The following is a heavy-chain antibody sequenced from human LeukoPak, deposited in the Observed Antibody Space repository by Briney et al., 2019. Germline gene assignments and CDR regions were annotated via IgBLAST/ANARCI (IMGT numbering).Heavy chain of an antibody. J-gene: IGHJ4*02. D-gene: IGHD3-22*01. V-gene: IGHV3-30*18. Sequence: GRSLRLSCAASGFTFSSYGMHWVRQAPGKGLEWVAVISYDGSNKYYADSVKGRFTISRDNSKNTLYLQMNSLRAEDTAVYYCAKDSSGYRNYFDYWGQGTLVTVSS. CDR1: GFTFSSYG. CDR2: ISYDGSNK. CDR3: AKDSSGYRNYFDY.